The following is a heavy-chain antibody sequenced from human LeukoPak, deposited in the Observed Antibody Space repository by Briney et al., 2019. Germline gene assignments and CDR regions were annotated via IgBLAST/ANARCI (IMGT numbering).Heavy chain of an antibody. CDR2: ISYDGNNK. Sequence: GGSLRLSCAASGFTFSNYSLHWVRQAPGKGLGWVAVISYDGNNKYYADSVKGRFTISRDSSKATLSLQMNSLRAEDTAIYFCARDRGADILTAYSSGDYWGQGTLVTVSS. J-gene: IGHJ4*02. V-gene: IGHV3-30-3*01. CDR1: GFTFSNYS. D-gene: IGHD3-9*01. CDR3: ARDRGADILTAYSSGDY.